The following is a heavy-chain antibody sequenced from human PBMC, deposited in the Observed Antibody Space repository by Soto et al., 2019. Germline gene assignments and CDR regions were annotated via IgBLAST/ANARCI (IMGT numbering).Heavy chain of an antibody. J-gene: IGHJ4*02. D-gene: IGHD6-6*01. CDR3: AHSRPPRLLDY. Sequence: QITLKESGPPLVKPPQTLTLTCTFSGFSLSTSGVGVGWIRQPPGKALEWLALIYWDDDKRYSPSLNSRLTITKDTSKNQVVLTMTNMDPVDTATYYCAHSRPPRLLDYWGQGTLVTVSS. CDR2: IYWDDDK. CDR1: GFSLSTSGVG. V-gene: IGHV2-5*02.